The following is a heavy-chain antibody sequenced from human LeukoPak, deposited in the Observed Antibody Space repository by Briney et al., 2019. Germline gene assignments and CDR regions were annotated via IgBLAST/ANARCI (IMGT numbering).Heavy chain of an antibody. CDR3: ARARYYYDSSGSHDAFDI. D-gene: IGHD3-22*01. V-gene: IGHV1-2*02. CDR2: INPNSGGT. Sequence: ASVKVSCKASGYTFTGYYMHWVRQAPGQGLEWMGWINPNSGGTNYAQKFQGRVTMTRDTSISTAYMELSRLRSDDTAVYYCARARYYYDSSGSHDAFDIWGQGTMVTVSS. J-gene: IGHJ3*02. CDR1: GYTFTGYY.